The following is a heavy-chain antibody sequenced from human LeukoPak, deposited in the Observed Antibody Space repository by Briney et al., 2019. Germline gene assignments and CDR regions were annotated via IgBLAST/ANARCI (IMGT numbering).Heavy chain of an antibody. CDR3: ARDRYSSGWFDY. CDR2: IYSGGST. CDR1: GFTVSSNY. Sequence: PGGSLRLSCAASGFTVSSNYMSWVRQAPGKGLEWVSVIYSGGSTYYADSVKGRFTISRDNSKNTLYLQMNSLRAEDTSVYYCARDRYSSGWFDYWGQGTLVTVSS. J-gene: IGHJ4*02. D-gene: IGHD6-19*01. V-gene: IGHV3-53*01.